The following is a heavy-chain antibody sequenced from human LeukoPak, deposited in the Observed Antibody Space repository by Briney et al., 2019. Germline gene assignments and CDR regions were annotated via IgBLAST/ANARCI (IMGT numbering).Heavy chain of an antibody. CDR2: ISGSGGST. V-gene: IGHV3-23*01. CDR1: GFTFSSYA. D-gene: IGHD1-26*01. CDR3: ANLPSGSYPIQTMALNDAFDI. Sequence: GGSLRLSCAASGFTFSSYAMSWVRQAPGKGLEWVSAISGSGGSTYYADSVKGRFTISRDNSKNTLYLQMNSLRAEDTAVYYCANLPSGSYPIQTMALNDAFDIWGQGTMVTVSS. J-gene: IGHJ3*02.